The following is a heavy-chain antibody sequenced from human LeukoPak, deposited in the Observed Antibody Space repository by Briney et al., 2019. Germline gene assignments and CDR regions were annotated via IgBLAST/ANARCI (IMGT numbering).Heavy chain of an antibody. D-gene: IGHD3-10*01. V-gene: IGHV4-61*02. J-gene: IGHJ6*03. CDR1: GGSISSGSYY. CDR2: IYTSGST. CDR3: ARVTYYYGSGTREPGYYYYYMDV. Sequence: SETLSLTCTVSGGSISSGSYYWSWIRQPAGKGLEWIGRIYTSGSTNYNPSLKSRVTISVDTSKNQFSLKLSSVTAADTAVYYCARVTYYYGSGTREPGYYYYYMDVWGRGTTVTVSS.